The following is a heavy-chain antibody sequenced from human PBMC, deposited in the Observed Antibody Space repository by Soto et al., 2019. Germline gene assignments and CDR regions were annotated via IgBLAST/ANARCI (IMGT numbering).Heavy chain of an antibody. CDR3: ARHARFCSSTTCCCEAFDI. Sequence: PSETLSLTCTVSGGSIISSSYYWAWIRQPPGKGLEWIGTISYGGSTYYNPSLKSRVTISVDTSKDQFSLRLTSVTATDSAVYYCARHARFCSSTTCCCEAFDIWGHGSMVTVSS. CDR2: ISYGGST. D-gene: IGHD2-2*01. CDR1: GGSIISSSYY. V-gene: IGHV4-39*01. J-gene: IGHJ3*02.